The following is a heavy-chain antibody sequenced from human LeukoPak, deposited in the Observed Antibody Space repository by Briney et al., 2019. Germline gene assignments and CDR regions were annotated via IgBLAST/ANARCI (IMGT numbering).Heavy chain of an antibody. CDR1: GGSISSGDYY. D-gene: IGHD3-9*01. Sequence: SQTLSLTCTVSGGSISSGDYYWSWIRQPPGKGLEWIGYIYYSGSTNYNPSLKSRVTISVDTSKNQFSLKLSSVTAADTAVYYCARGYYDILTGYSAFDYWGQGTLVTVSS. J-gene: IGHJ4*02. CDR2: IYYSGST. CDR3: ARGYYDILTGYSAFDY. V-gene: IGHV4-30-4*08.